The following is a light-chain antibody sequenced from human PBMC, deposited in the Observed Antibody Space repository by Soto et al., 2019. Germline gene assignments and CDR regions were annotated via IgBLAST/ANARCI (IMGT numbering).Light chain of an antibody. CDR3: HQYGSSPRT. J-gene: IGKJ1*01. CDR2: DAS. Sequence: EVVLTESPATLSLSPGERATLSWRASQSVTNYLAWYQQKPGQAPRLLIYDASNRATGIPARFSGSVYGTDFNLTISRLETEDFAVYYCHQYGSSPRTFGQGTKVDIK. CDR1: QSVTNY. V-gene: IGKV3-20*01.